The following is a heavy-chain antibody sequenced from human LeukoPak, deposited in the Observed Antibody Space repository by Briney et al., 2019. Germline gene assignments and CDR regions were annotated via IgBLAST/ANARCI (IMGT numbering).Heavy chain of an antibody. CDR2: ISSSSSYI. J-gene: IGHJ3*02. Sequence: PGGSLRLSCAASGFTFSSYSMNWVRQAPGKGLEWVSSISSSSSYIYYADSVKGRFTISRDNAKNSLYLQMNSLRAEDTVVYYCARYFDRYDAFDIWGQGTMVTVSS. CDR3: ARYFDRYDAFDI. CDR1: GFTFSSYS. V-gene: IGHV3-21*01. D-gene: IGHD3-9*01.